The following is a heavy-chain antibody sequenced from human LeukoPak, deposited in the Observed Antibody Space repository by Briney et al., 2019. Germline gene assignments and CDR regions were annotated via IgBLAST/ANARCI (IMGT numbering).Heavy chain of an antibody. J-gene: IGHJ4*02. CDR1: GFTFSSYW. CDR2: INQHGNEK. Sequence: PGGSLRLSCATSGFTFSSYWMSWVRQAPGKGLEWVANINQHGNEKYYVDSVKGRFTISRDNAKNSLYLQMNSLRAGVTAVYYCARDARPNYYTSGSGIWGQGTLVTVSS. CDR3: ARDARPNYYTSGSGI. D-gene: IGHD3-10*01. V-gene: IGHV3-7*01.